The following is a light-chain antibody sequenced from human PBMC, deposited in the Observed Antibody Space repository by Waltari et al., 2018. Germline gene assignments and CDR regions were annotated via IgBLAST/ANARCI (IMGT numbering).Light chain of an antibody. CDR1: QSLLYSNGYNY. CDR2: LGS. CDR3: MQALQTPLT. Sequence: DIVMTQSPLSLPVTPGESASLSCRSSQSLLYSNGYNYLDWYLQKPGQSPQLLIYLGSNRASGVPDRFSGSGSGTDFTLRISRVEADDVGVYYCMQALQTPLTFGPGTKVDIK. J-gene: IGKJ3*01. V-gene: IGKV2-28*01.